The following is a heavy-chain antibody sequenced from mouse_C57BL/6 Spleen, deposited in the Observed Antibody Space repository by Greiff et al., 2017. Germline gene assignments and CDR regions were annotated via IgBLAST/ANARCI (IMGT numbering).Heavy chain of an antibody. Sequence: VQLQESGPGMVKPSQSLSLTCTVTGYSITSGYDWHWIRHFPGNKLEWMGYISYSGSTNYNPSLKSRISITHDTSKNHFFLKLNSVTTEDTATYYCASGDSSGYAWFAYWGQGTLVTVSA. D-gene: IGHD3-2*02. CDR2: ISYSGST. V-gene: IGHV3-1*01. CDR1: GYSITSGYD. CDR3: ASGDSSGYAWFAY. J-gene: IGHJ3*01.